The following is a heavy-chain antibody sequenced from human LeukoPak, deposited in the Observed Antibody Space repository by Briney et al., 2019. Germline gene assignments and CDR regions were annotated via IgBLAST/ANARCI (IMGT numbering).Heavy chain of an antibody. CDR2: INSDRSST. CDR1: GFTFSSYW. D-gene: IGHD5-12*01. Sequence: GGSLRLSCAASGFTFSSYWMHWVRQAPGKGLVWVTRINSDRSSTMYADSVKGRFTISRDNAKNTLYLQMNSLRAEDTAVYYCARASRGYSGYDPRSHFDYWGQGTLVTVSS. V-gene: IGHV3-74*03. J-gene: IGHJ4*02. CDR3: ARASRGYSGYDPRSHFDY.